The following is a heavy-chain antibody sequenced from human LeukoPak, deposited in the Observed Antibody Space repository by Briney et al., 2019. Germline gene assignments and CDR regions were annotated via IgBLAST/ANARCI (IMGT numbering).Heavy chain of an antibody. J-gene: IGHJ3*02. V-gene: IGHV4-30-2*01. CDR1: GGSISSGGYY. CDR2: IYRSGST. Sequence: SETLSLTCTVSGGSISSGGYYWSWIRQPPGKGLEWIGYIYRSGSTYYNPSLKSRVTISVDRSKNQFSLKLSSVTAADTAVYYCARGQQLVLEISVQSSAFDIWGQGTMVTVSS. CDR3: ARGQQLVLEISVQSSAFDI. D-gene: IGHD6-13*01.